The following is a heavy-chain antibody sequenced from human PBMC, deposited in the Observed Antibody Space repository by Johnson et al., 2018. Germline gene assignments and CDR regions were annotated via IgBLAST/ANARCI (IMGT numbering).Heavy chain of an antibody. V-gene: IGHV3-9*01. Sequence: VQLVESGGGLVQPGRSLRLSCAASGFTFDDYAMHWVRQAPGKGLEWVSGISWNSGSIGYADSVKGRFTISRDNAKNSLYLQMNSLRAEDTALYYCAKEIVSRAGGAAGHVGAAYYYYYMDVWGKGTTVTVSS. J-gene: IGHJ6*03. CDR2: ISWNSGSI. CDR3: AKEIVSRAGGAAGHVGAAYYYYYMDV. D-gene: IGHD6-13*01. CDR1: GFTFDDYA.